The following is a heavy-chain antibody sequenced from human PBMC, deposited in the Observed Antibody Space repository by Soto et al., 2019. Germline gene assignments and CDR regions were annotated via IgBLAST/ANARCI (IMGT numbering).Heavy chain of an antibody. J-gene: IGHJ5*02. CDR2: ISHSGIT. V-gene: IGHV4-4*02. Sequence: SETLSLTCAVSGGSITSANWWTWVRQPPGGGLEWIGEISHSGITNYKASLKSRVTMSVDKTKNDVSLKLTSVTAADTAVYYCARVLRGWFDPWGPGTQLTVSS. CDR1: GGSITSANW. CDR3: ARVLRGWFDP.